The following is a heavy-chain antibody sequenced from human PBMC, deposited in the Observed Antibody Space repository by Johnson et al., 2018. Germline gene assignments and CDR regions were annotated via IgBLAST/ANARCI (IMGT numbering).Heavy chain of an antibody. D-gene: IGHD4-17*01. CDR2: IWYDGSNK. J-gene: IGHJ6*02. CDR1: GFTFSNYG. Sequence: QVQLVESGGVVVQPGGSLRLSCAASGFTFSNYGMHWVRQAPGKGLEWVAVIWYDGSNKNYADSVKGRFTISRDNSKNTLYLQMNSLRVEDTAVYYCARATGSYGDVYHDGMDVWGQGSTVTVSS. V-gene: IGHV3-33*08. CDR3: ARATGSYGDVYHDGMDV.